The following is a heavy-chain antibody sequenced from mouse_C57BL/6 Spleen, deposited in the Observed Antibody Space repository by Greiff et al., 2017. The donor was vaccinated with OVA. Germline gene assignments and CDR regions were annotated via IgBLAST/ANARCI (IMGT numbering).Heavy chain of an antibody. D-gene: IGHD1-1*01. Sequence: EVKVIESGGGLVQPGGSMKLSCVASGFTFSNYWMNWVRQSPEKGLEWVAQIRLKSDNYATHYAESVKGRFTISRDDSKSSVYLQMNNLRAEDTGMYYCTAPITTVAYFDVWGTGTTVTVSS. V-gene: IGHV6-3*01. CDR3: TAPITTVAYFDV. J-gene: IGHJ1*03. CDR2: IRLKSDNYAT. CDR1: GFTFSNYW.